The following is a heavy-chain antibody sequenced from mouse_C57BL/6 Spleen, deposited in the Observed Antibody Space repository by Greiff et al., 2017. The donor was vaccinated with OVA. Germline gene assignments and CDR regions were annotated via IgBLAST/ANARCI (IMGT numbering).Heavy chain of an antibody. CDR1: GFTFSSYT. J-gene: IGHJ2*01. Sequence: EVHLVESGGGLVKPGGSLKLSCAASGFTFSSYTMSWVRQTPEKRLEWVATISGGGGNTYYPDSVKGRFTISRDNAKNTLYLQMSSLRSEDTALYYCARQKAITTVVADYFDYWGQGTTLTVSS. CDR2: ISGGGGNT. CDR3: ARQKAITTVVADYFDY. V-gene: IGHV5-9*01. D-gene: IGHD1-1*01.